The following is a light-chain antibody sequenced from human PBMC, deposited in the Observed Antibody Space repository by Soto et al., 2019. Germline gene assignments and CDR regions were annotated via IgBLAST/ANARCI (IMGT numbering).Light chain of an antibody. V-gene: IGKV1-5*03. CDR3: QNYNSYSEA. J-gene: IGKJ1*01. Sequence: DIQMTQSPSTLSGSVGDRVSITCRASQTISSWLAWYQQKPGKAPKLLIYKESTLKSGVPSRLSGSGSGTEFTLTISRLQPDDFATYYCQNYNSYSEACGQGTKVDIK. CDR1: QTISSW. CDR2: KES.